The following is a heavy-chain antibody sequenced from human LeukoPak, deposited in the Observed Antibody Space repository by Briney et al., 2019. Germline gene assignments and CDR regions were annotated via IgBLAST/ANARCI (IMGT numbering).Heavy chain of an antibody. V-gene: IGHV4-59*08. CDR3: ARSYVVVWSEEYYFDY. Sequence: SETLSLTCTVSGGSISSYYWSWIRQPPGKGLEWIGYIYYSGSTNYNPSLKSRVTISVDTSKNQFSLKLSSVTAADTAVYYCARSYVVVWSEEYYFDYWGQGTLVTVSS. CDR1: GGSISSYY. CDR2: IYYSGST. D-gene: IGHD3-10*01. J-gene: IGHJ4*02.